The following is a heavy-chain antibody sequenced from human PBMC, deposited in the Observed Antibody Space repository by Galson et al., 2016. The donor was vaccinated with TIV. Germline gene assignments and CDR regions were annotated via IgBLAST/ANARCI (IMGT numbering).Heavy chain of an antibody. Sequence: SVKVSCKASGLTFIGYYIHWVRQAPGQGLEWMGWIDPDSGTTNYAQKFQGWVTMTRDTSVATASMELSRLTSEGTAVYHCALVTPRIFNWGQGTLVTVSS. CDR3: ALVTPRIFN. D-gene: IGHD4-23*01. V-gene: IGHV1-2*04. CDR2: IDPDSGTT. CDR1: GLTFIGYY. J-gene: IGHJ4*02.